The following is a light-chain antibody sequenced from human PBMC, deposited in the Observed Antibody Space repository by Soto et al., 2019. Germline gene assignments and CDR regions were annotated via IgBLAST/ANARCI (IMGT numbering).Light chain of an antibody. CDR3: CSYAGSSTDV. V-gene: IGLV2-23*01. J-gene: IGLJ1*01. Sequence: QSALTQPASVSGSPGQSITISCTGTSSDVGNYNLVSWYQQHPGKAPKVMIYEGGKRPSGVSSRFSDSKSGNTASLTISGLQADDEADYYCCSYAGSSTDVFGTGTKLTVL. CDR2: EGG. CDR1: SSDVGNYNL.